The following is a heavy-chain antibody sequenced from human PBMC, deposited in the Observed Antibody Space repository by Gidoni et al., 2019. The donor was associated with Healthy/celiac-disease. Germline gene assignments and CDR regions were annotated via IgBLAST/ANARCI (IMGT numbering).Heavy chain of an antibody. Sequence: QVQLVESGGGVVQPGRSLRLSCAASGFTFSSYGMHRVRQAPGKGLEWVAVISYDGSNKYYADSVKGRFTISRDNSKNTLYLQMNSLRAEDTAVYYCAKDRETWYYDFWSGYGVPGDYWGQGTLVTVSS. CDR3: AKDRETWYYDFWSGYGVPGDY. CDR2: ISYDGSNK. J-gene: IGHJ4*02. CDR1: GFTFSSYG. D-gene: IGHD3-3*01. V-gene: IGHV3-30*18.